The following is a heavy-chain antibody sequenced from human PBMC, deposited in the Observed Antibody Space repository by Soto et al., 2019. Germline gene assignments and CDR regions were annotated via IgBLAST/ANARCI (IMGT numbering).Heavy chain of an antibody. CDR3: ARSSMVPVAYFDF. V-gene: IGHV4-59*11. CDR2: IYDRGSP. D-gene: IGHD3-10*01. J-gene: IGHJ4*02. Sequence: SETVSLTRSVSGDSLKNHYWTWLRHSPGKGLEGIGNIYDRGSPYYSPALKSRVSMSVDTSKNLFDLKMNSVTAADTAVYYCARSSMVPVAYFDFWGQGTVVTVS. CDR1: GDSLKNHY.